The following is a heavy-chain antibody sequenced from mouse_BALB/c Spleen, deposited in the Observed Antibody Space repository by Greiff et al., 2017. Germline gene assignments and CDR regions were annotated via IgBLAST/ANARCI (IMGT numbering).Heavy chain of an antibody. D-gene: IGHD1-1*01. CDR3: ASLYYYGSRYFDV. Sequence: EVKLVESGGGLVQPGGSLKLSCAASGFTFSSYGMSWVRQTPDKRLELVATINSNGGSTYYPDSVKGRFTISRDNAKNTLYLQMSSLKSEDTAMYYCASLYYYGSRYFDVWGAGTTVTVSS. CDR1: GFTFSSYG. J-gene: IGHJ1*01. CDR2: INSNGGST. V-gene: IGHV5-6-3*01.